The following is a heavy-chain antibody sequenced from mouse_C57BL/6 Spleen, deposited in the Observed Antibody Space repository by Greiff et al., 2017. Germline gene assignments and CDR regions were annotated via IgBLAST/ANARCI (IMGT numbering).Heavy chain of an antibody. CDR3: ARYYYYAMDY. CDR2: INPGSGGT. CDR1: GYAFTNYL. J-gene: IGHJ4*01. Sequence: QVHVKQSGAELVRAGTSVKVSCKASGYAFTNYLIEWVKQRPGQGLEWIGVINPGSGGTNYNEKFKGKATLTADKSSSTAYMQLSSLTSEDSAVYFCARYYYYAMDYWGQGTSVTVSS. V-gene: IGHV1-54*01.